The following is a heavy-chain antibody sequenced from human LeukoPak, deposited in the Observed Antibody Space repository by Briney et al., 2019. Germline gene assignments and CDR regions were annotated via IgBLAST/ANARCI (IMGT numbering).Heavy chain of an antibody. V-gene: IGHV5-51*01. J-gene: IGHJ4*02. Sequence: RESLKISCQGSGYRFTDYWIGWVRQMPGKGLEWMAIIYPGDSDTRYSPSFQGRVTISADKSISIAYLQWSSLKASDTAMYYCAAGWYGGPYDYWGQGILVTVSS. CDR1: GYRFTDYW. CDR3: AAGWYGGPYDY. CDR2: IYPGDSDT. D-gene: IGHD6-19*01.